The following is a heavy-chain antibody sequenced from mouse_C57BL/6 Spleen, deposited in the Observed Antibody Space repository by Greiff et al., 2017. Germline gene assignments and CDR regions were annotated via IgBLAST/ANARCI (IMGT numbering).Heavy chain of an antibody. CDR2: IDPEDGGT. V-gene: IGHV14-2*01. D-gene: IGHD2-5*01. CDR1: GFNFKDYY. J-gene: IGHJ4*01. CDR3: AREVYYSNNYALDY. Sequence: EVQLQQSGAELVKPGASVKLSCTASGFNFKDYYMHWVKQRTEQGLEWIGRIDPEDGGTKYDPKFKGKATITVDTSSNTAYLLLSSLTSEDTAVYYGAREVYYSNNYALDYWGQGASVTVSS.